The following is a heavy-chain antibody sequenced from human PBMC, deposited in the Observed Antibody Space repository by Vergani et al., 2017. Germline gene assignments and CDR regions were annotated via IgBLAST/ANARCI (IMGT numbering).Heavy chain of an antibody. D-gene: IGHD2/OR15-2a*01. CDR3: AREERSNTSPFVGD. V-gene: IGHV3-23*04. J-gene: IGHJ4*02. CDR1: GFDFSSDI. Sequence: QLVESGGGWVQPGGSLRLSCVVSGFDFSSDIMNWVRQAPGKGLEWVSAISGHGDRTYYADSVKGRFTISRDNSKNTVYLQMNSLKAEDRATYYCAREERSNTSPFVGDWRQGTLVT. CDR2: ISGHGDRT.